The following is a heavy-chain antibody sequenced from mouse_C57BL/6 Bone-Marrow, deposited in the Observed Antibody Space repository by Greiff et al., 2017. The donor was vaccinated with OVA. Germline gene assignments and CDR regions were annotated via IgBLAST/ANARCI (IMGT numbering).Heavy chain of an antibody. D-gene: IGHD1-1*01. Sequence: QVQLQQSGPELARPWASVKISCQAFYTFSRRVHFAIRDTNYWMQWVKQRPGQGLEWSGAIYPGNGDTSYNQMFKGKATLTADKSSSTAYTQLSSLTSEYSAVYYFAGGGGSSYPAWFAYWGQGTLVTVSA. CDR3: SEYSAVYYFAGGGGSSYPAWFAY. J-gene: IGHJ3*01. CDR1: YTFSRRVH. V-gene: IGHV1-87*01. CDR2: GQGLEWSG.